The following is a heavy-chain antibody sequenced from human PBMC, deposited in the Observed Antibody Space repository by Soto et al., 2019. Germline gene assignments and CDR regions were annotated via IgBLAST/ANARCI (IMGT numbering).Heavy chain of an antibody. J-gene: IGHJ5*02. CDR2: INPNSGGT. Sequence: ASVKVSCKASGYTFTGYYMHWVRQAPGQGLEWMGWINPNSGGTNYAQKFQGRVTMTRDTSISTAYMELSRLRSDDTAVYYCARGWIHIWFIDTWGPRTLVTVSS. V-gene: IGHV1-2*02. D-gene: IGHD5-18*01. CDR3: ARGWIHIWFIDT. CDR1: GYTFTGYY.